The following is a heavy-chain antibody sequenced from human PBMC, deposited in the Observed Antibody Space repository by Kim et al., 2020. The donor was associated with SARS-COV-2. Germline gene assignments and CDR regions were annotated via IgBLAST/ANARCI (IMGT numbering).Heavy chain of an antibody. D-gene: IGHD4-4*01. CDR3: ARGRPVTTSYYYYYYMDV. J-gene: IGHJ6*03. CDR1: GGSFSGYY. CDR2: INHSGST. V-gene: IGHV4-34*01. Sequence: SETLSLTCAVYGGSFSGYYWSWIRQPPGKGLEWIGEINHSGSTNYNPSLKSRVTISVDTSKNQFSLKLSSVTAADTAVYYCARGRPVTTSYYYYYYMDVWGKGTTVTVSS.